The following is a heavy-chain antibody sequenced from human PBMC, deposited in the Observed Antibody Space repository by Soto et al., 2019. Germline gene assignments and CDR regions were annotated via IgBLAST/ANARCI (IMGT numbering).Heavy chain of an antibody. D-gene: IGHD6-13*01. CDR2: IFSNDEK. Sequence: QVTVKESGPVLVKPTETLTLTCTVSGFSLSNAGLGVSWIRQPPGKALEWLAHIFSNDEKSYSTSLKSRLTISKDTSKSQVVFTMTNMNPVDAATYYCALTYSTSWYWFAPWGQGTLVTVFS. CDR1: GFSLSNAGLG. J-gene: IGHJ5*02. CDR3: ALTYSTSWYWFAP. V-gene: IGHV2-26*04.